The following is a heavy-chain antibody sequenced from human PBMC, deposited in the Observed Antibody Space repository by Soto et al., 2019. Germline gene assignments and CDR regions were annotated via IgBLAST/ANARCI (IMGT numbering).Heavy chain of an antibody. CDR2: TIPVFNTA. CDR3: ARGIYGSGNYYTGPSAFDI. CDR1: GGTLSDHG. D-gene: IGHD3-10*01. V-gene: IGHV1-69*06. J-gene: IGHJ3*02. Sequence: QVQLEQSGAEVKKPGSSVKISCKASGGTLSDHGVSWLRQAPGQGLEWVGGTIPVFNTAKYAPKFQGMVTIAADKASNIAYMELGSVRSDDTAFYYCARGIYGSGNYYTGPSAFDIWGQGTLVIVSS.